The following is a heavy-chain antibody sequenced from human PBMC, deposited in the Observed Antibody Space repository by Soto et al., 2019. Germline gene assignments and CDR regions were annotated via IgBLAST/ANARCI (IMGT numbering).Heavy chain of an antibody. J-gene: IGHJ4*02. D-gene: IGHD5-18*01. Sequence: GGSLRLSCAASGFTFSDYYMSWIRQAPGKGLEWVSYISSSGSTIYYADSVKGRFTISRDNAKNSLYLQMNSLRAEDTAVYYCARDRIQLWSRYFDYWGQGTPVTVSS. CDR3: ARDRIQLWSRYFDY. CDR2: ISSSGSTI. CDR1: GFTFSDYY. V-gene: IGHV3-11*01.